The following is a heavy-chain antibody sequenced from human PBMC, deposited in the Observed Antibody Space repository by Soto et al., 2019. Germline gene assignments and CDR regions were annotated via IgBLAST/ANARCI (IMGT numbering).Heavy chain of an antibody. CDR2: IYSGGST. CDR1: GFTVSSNY. J-gene: IGHJ6*02. D-gene: IGHD3-22*01. Sequence: PGGSLRLSCAASGFTVSSNYMSWVRQAPGKGLEWVSVIYSGGSTHYADSVKGRFTISRGNSKNTLYLQMNSLRAEDTAVYYCARGRGDSSGYYYYYYGMDVWGQGTTVTVSS. CDR3: ARGRGDSSGYYYYYYGMDV. V-gene: IGHV3-53*01.